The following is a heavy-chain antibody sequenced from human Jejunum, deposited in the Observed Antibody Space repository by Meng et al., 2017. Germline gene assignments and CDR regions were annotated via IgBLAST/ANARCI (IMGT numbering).Heavy chain of an antibody. Sequence: EVQLMESGGGFALPGGSLSLSCAASGFSFVNYAMTWVRQVPGRGLEWVSAISASGTSTYHADSVEGRFTISRDNSRDTLYLHMNSLRAEDTALYYCVKGSTVAVAGDFDYWGQGTLVTVSS. CDR3: VKGSTVAVAGDFDY. CDR1: GFSFVNYA. V-gene: IGHV3-23*01. J-gene: IGHJ4*02. CDR2: ISASGTST. D-gene: IGHD6-19*01.